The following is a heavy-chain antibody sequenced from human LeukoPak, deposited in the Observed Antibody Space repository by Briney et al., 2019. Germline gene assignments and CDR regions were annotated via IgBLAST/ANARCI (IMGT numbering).Heavy chain of an antibody. CDR3: ASTTFPIYWYLDL. CDR1: GGSISSGSYY. Sequence: SETLSLTCTVSGGSISSGSYYWSWIRQPAAKGLEWIGRIYTRGSTNYNPSLKSRVTISVHTSENPFSLKLSSVTGADRAVYYCASTTFPIYWYLDLWGRGTLVTVSS. D-gene: IGHD3-16*01. J-gene: IGHJ2*01. CDR2: IYTRGST. V-gene: IGHV4-61*02.